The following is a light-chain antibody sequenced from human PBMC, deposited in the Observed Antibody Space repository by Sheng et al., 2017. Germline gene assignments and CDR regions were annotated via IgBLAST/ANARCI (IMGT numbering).Light chain of an antibody. V-gene: IGLV1-40*01. CDR3: QSYDSSLSGSV. CDR1: SSNIGAGYD. Sequence: QSVLTQPPSVSGAPGQRVTISCTGSSSNIGAGYDVHWYQQLPGSAPKLLIYGNGQRPSGVPDRIYGSKSGTSASLAITGLQAEDEADYYCQSYDSSLSGSVFGGGTKLTVL. CDR2: GNG. J-gene: IGLJ2*01.